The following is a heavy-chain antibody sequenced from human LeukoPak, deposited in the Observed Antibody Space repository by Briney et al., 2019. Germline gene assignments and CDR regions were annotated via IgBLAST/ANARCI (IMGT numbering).Heavy chain of an antibody. CDR1: GGSISSYY. D-gene: IGHD2-2*01. CDR2: IYYSGST. J-gene: IGHJ6*04. CDR3: ARCQPYYYGMDV. V-gene: IGHV4-59*01. Sequence: SETLSLTCTVSGGSISSYYWSWIRQPTGKGLEWIGYIYYSGSTNYNPSPKSRVTISVDTSKNQFSLKLSSVTAADTAVYYCARCQPYYYGMDVWGKGTTVTVSS.